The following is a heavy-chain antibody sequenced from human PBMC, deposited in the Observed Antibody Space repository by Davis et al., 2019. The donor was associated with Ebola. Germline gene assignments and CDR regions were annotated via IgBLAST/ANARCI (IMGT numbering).Heavy chain of an antibody. Sequence: GESLKISCAASGFTFSSYWMSWVRQAPGKGLEWVANIKQDGSEKYYVDSVKGRFTISRDNAKNSLYLQMNSLRAEDTAVYFCARRLYYDSSGYYGLWETRTSSGRGYYFDSWGQGTLVTVSS. D-gene: IGHD3-22*01. J-gene: IGHJ4*02. CDR1: GFTFSSYW. CDR3: ARRLYYDSSGYYGLWETRTSSGRGYYFDS. CDR2: IKQDGSEK. V-gene: IGHV3-7*01.